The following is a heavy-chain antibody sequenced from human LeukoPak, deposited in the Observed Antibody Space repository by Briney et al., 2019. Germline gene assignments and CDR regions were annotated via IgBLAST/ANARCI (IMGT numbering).Heavy chain of an antibody. V-gene: IGHV3-23*01. J-gene: IGHJ6*02. Sequence: GGSLRPSCAASGFTFSSYAMSWVRQAPGKGLGWVSAISGSGGSTYYADSVKGRFTISRDNSKNTLYLQMNSLRAEDTAVYYCAKDKVGIAVAGVDYYYGMDVWGQGTTVTVSS. CDR3: AKDKVGIAVAGVDYYYGMDV. D-gene: IGHD6-19*01. CDR1: GFTFSSYA. CDR2: ISGSGGST.